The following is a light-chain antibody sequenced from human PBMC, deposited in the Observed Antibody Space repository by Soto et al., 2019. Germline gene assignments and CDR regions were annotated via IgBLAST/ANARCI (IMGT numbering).Light chain of an antibody. J-gene: IGKJ1*01. CDR2: DAS. CDR1: QSVSSY. Sequence: EIVLTQSPATLSLSPGERATLSCRASQSVSSYLAWYQQKPGQAPRLLIYDASDRATGIPARFRGRGSGTDFTLTISSLEREDFAVYYCQQRSNWPWTFGQGTKVEIK. CDR3: QQRSNWPWT. V-gene: IGKV3-11*01.